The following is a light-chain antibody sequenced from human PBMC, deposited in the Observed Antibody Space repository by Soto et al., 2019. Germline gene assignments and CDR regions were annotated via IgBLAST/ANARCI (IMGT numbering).Light chain of an antibody. CDR3: NSYTSSRTLV. CDR1: SSDVGGYNY. CDR2: DVN. V-gene: IGLV2-14*03. J-gene: IGLJ1*01. Sequence: SALTQPASVSGSPGQSITISCTGTSSDVGGYNYVSWYQQHPGKAPKLMIYDVNNRPSGVSNRFSGSKFGNTASLTISGLQAEDEADYYCNSYTSSRTLVFGTGTKVTVL.